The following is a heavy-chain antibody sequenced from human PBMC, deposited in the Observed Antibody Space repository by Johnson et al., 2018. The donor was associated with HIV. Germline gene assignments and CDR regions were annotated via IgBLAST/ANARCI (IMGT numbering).Heavy chain of an antibody. CDR1: GFTFSSYC. CDR2: IRYDGSNK. J-gene: IGHJ3*02. D-gene: IGHD5-18*01. V-gene: IGHV3-30*02. CDR3: AREDTRGAFDI. Sequence: QVQLVESGGGVVQPGGSLRLSCAASGFTFSSYCMHWVRQAPGKGLEWVAFIRYDGSNKYYADSVKGRFTISRDNSKNTLYLQMNSLRAEDTAVYYCAREDTRGAFDIWGQGTMVTVSS.